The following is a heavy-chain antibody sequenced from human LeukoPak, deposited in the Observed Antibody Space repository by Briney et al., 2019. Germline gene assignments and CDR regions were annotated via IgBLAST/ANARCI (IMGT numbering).Heavy chain of an antibody. J-gene: IGHJ4*02. CDR1: GFTFSSYE. CDR3: AKAANHDILTGYYLDY. V-gene: IGHV3-48*03. D-gene: IGHD3-9*01. CDR2: ISSSGSTI. Sequence: GGSLRLSCAASGFTFSSYEMNWVRQAPGKGLEWVSYISSSGSTIYYADSVKGRFTISRDNSKNTLYLQMNNLRAEDTAIYYCAKAANHDILTGYYLDYWGQGTLVTVSS.